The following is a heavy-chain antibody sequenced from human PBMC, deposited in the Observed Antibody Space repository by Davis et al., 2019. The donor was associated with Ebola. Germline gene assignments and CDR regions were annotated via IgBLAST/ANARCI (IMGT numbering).Heavy chain of an antibody. CDR3: ARRVGARSGFDC. V-gene: IGHV1-8*01. J-gene: IGHJ4*02. CDR2: MNPNSGNT. CDR1: GYTFTSYD. Sequence: AASVKVSCKASGYTFTSYDINWVRQATGQGLEWMGWMNPNSGNTGYAQKFQGRVTMTRNTSISTAYMELSSLRSEDTAVYYCARRVGARSGFDCWGRGTLVTVSS. D-gene: IGHD1-26*01.